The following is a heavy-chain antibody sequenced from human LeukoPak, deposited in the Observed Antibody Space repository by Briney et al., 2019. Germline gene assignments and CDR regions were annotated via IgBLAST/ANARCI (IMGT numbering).Heavy chain of an antibody. D-gene: IGHD2-2*01. CDR3: AREVEEDIVVVPAAVNWFDP. Sequence: ASVKVSCKASGYTFTGYYMHWVRHAPGQGLEWMGWINPNSGGTNYAQKFQGRVTMTRDTSISTAYMELSRLRSDDTAVYYCAREVEEDIVVVPAAVNWFDPWGQGTLVTVSS. CDR2: INPNSGGT. J-gene: IGHJ5*02. CDR1: GYTFTGYY. V-gene: IGHV1-2*02.